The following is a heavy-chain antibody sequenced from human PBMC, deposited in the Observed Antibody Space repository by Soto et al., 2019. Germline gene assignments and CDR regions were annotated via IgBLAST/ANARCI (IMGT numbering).Heavy chain of an antibody. D-gene: IGHD5-18*01. CDR3: ARVQLWLPYDAFDL. V-gene: IGHV4-30-4*01. J-gene: IGHJ3*01. Sequence: QVQLQESGPGLVKPSQTLSLTCTVSGGSISSGDYYWSWIRQPPGKGLEWIGYIYYSGSTYYNPSLKSRVTTLVDTSKNLFPLKLSSVTAADTAVYYCARVQLWLPYDAFDLWGQGTMVTVSS. CDR1: GGSISSGDYY. CDR2: IYYSGST.